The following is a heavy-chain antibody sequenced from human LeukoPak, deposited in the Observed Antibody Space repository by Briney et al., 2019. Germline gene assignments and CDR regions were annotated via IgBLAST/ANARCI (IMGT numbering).Heavy chain of an antibody. V-gene: IGHV3-23*01. CDR1: GLTFNRNA. CDR2: IGGSGDKT. D-gene: IGHD6-19*01. Sequence: GGSLRLSCAASGLTFNRNAISWVRQAPGKELEWVSTIGGSGDKTFYADSVKGRFTISRDNSKNMLRLQMSSLTGEDTALYYCVRRGDASSGWGDHDYWGQGALVTVSS. CDR3: VRRGDASSGWGDHDY. J-gene: IGHJ4*02.